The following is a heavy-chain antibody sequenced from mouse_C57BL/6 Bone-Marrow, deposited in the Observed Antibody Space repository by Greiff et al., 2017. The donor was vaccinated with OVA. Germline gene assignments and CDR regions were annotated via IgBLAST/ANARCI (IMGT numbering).Heavy chain of an antibody. CDR2: IYPRSGNT. CDR1: GYTFTSYG. V-gene: IGHV1-81*01. Sequence: QVQLQQSGAELARPGASVKLSCKASGYTFTSYGISWVKQRTGQGLEWIGEIYPRSGNTYYNEKFKGKATLTADKSSSTAYMELRSLTSEDSAVYSWASEGHCYGSPWYFDVWGTGTTVTVSS. D-gene: IGHD1-1*01. J-gene: IGHJ1*03. CDR3: ASEGHCYGSPWYFDV.